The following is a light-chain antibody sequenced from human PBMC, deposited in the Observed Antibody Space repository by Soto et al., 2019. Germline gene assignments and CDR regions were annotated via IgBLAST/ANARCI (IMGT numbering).Light chain of an antibody. Sequence: EIVMTQSPATLSVSPGERATLSCRASQSVSFNVAWYQQQRGQAPRLLIYGAFIRATGIPARFSGSGSGTDFTLTITSLQPEDFATYYCQQSYSSRTFGQGTKVDIK. CDR3: QQSYSSRT. V-gene: IGKV3-15*01. CDR1: QSVSFN. CDR2: GAF. J-gene: IGKJ1*01.